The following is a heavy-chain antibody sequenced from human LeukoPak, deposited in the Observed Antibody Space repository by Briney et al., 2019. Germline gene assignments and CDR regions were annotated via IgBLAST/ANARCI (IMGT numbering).Heavy chain of an antibody. Sequence: AGGSLRLSCSVSGVTFSSYTMHWVRQAPGKGLEYVSSININGGRTYYADSVKGRFTISRDNSKNMLYLQMSSLRAEDTAVYYCVKDKWIDHWGQGTLVSVSS. D-gene: IGHD2-8*01. CDR3: VKDKWIDH. V-gene: IGHV3-64D*09. CDR1: GVTFSSYT. J-gene: IGHJ4*02. CDR2: ININGGRT.